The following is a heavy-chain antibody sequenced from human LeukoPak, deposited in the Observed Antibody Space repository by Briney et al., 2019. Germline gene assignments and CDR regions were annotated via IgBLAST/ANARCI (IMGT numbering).Heavy chain of an antibody. V-gene: IGHV1-2*04. CDR2: INPNSGGT. J-gene: IGHJ4*02. D-gene: IGHD3-22*01. CDR3: ARDLWGSSGYYDY. Sequence: ASVKVSCKASGYTFTGYYMHWVRQAPGQGLEWMGWINPNSGGTNYAQKFQGWVTMTRDTSISTAYMELSRLRSDDTAVYYCARDLWGSSGYYDYWGQGTLVTVSS. CDR1: GYTFTGYY.